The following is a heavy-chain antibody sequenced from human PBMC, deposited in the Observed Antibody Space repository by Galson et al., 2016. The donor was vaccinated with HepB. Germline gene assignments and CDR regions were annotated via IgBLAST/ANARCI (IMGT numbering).Heavy chain of an antibody. V-gene: IGHV3-33*01. J-gene: IGHJ4*02. D-gene: IGHD6-13*01. CDR2: IWSDGNDR. Sequence: SLRLSCAASGFTFSSYGMHWVRQAPGKGLEWVAVIWSDGNDRYYADSVKGRFTISRDNSKNTLYLQMNSLRVEDTAVYSCARDAEYSSSWYIDYWGQGTLVTVSS. CDR1: GFTFSSYG. CDR3: ARDAEYSSSWYIDY.